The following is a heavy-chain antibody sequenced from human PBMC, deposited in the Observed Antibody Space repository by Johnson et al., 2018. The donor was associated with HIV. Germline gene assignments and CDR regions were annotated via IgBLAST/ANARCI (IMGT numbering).Heavy chain of an antibody. CDR2: ISSSGSTI. J-gene: IGHJ3*02. CDR1: GFTFSDYY. V-gene: IGHV3-11*04. Sequence: QEQLVESGGGLVKPGGSLRLSCAASGFTFSDYYMSWIRQAPGKGPDWVSYISSSGSTIYYADSVKGRFTISRDNAKNSLYLQMNSLRAEDTAVYYCAKRDPRYAFDIWGQGTMVTVSS. CDR3: AKRDPRYAFDI.